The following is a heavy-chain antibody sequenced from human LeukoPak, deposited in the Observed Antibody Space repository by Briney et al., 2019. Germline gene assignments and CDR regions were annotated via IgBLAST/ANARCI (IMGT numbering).Heavy chain of an antibody. CDR2: IRYDGSNK. J-gene: IGHJ6*03. CDR1: GFTFSSYG. CDR3: GGYYYYYYYMDV. V-gene: IGHV3-30*02. Sequence: GGSLRLSCAASGFTFSSYGMHWVRKAPGKGLEWVAFIRYDGSNKYYADSVKGRFTISRDNSKNTLYLQMNSLRAEDTAVYYCGGYYYYYYYMDVWGKGTTVTISS.